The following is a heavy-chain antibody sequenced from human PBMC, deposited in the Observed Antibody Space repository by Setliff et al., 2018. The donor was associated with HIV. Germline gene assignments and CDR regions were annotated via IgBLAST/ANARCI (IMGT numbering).Heavy chain of an antibody. Sequence: PSETLSLTCIVSGGSISGSSYYWGWIRQSPGKGLEGIGNMYYSGSTYYNPSLKSRVTISVDTSKNHLSLKLTSVTAADTGLYYCVFGLRFSPFDNWGQGTLVTVSS. D-gene: IGHD5-12*01. V-gene: IGHV4-39*02. CDR3: VFGLRFSPFDN. CDR1: GGSISGSSYY. J-gene: IGHJ4*02. CDR2: MYYSGST.